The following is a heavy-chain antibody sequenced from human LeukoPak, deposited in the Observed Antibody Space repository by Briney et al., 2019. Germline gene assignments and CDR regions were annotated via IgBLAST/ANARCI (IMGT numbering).Heavy chain of an antibody. V-gene: IGHV4-39*07. J-gene: IGHJ4*02. CDR2: IYSGGSS. CDR3: ARLRYSSSSIDY. Sequence: SETLSLTCTVSGGSISSSSYYWGWIRQPPGKELEWIGSIYSGGSSYYNPSLKSRVTISVDTSKNQFSLKLSSVTAADTAVYYCARLRYSSSSIDYWGQGTLVTVSS. CDR1: GGSISSSSYY. D-gene: IGHD6-6*01.